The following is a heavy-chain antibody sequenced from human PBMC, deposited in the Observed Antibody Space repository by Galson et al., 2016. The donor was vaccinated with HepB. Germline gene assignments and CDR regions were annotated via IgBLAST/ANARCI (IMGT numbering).Heavy chain of an antibody. V-gene: IGHV3-21*04. D-gene: IGHD3-10*01. J-gene: IGHJ6*02. CDR1: GFTFNMYT. Sequence: SLRLSCAASGFTFNMYTMTWVRQAPGKGLEWVSSISSSSNSIYDADSVKGRFTISRDNAKNTLYLQMNSLRAEDTAVYYCARDWRGSGSYNPYYYYGMDVWGQGTTVTVSS. CDR3: ARDWRGSGSYNPYYYYGMDV. CDR2: ISSSSNSI.